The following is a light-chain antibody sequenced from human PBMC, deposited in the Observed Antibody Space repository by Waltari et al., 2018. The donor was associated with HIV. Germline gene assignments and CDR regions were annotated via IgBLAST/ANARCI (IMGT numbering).Light chain of an antibody. Sequence: QPALTQPPSASGSPGQSVTISCTVTSRDIGTYKYVSWYQHHPVRAPNLLSYEVNKRPSGVPDRFSGSKSANTASLTVSGLQVADEADYYCSSYAGNNNYVFGTGTRVTVL. CDR3: SSYAGNNNYV. V-gene: IGLV2-8*01. CDR2: EVN. CDR1: SRDIGTYKY. J-gene: IGLJ1*01.